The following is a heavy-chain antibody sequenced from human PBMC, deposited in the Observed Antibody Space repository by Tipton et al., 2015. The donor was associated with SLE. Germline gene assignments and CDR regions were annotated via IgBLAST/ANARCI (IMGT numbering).Heavy chain of an antibody. J-gene: IGHJ2*01. Sequence: TLSLTCTVSGGSISSSSYYWGWIRQPPGKGLGWIGSIYYSGSTYYNPSLKSRVTISVDTSKNQFSLKLSSVTAADTAVYYCARDSSERYDFWSGYTGGWYFDLWGRGTLVTVSS. CDR3: ARDSSERYDFWSGYTGGWYFDL. CDR2: IYYSGST. V-gene: IGHV4-39*07. CDR1: GGSISSSSYY. D-gene: IGHD3-3*01.